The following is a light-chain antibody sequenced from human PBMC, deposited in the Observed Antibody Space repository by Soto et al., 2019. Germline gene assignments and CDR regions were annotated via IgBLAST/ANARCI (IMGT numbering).Light chain of an antibody. CDR2: SNN. Sequence: QSVLTQPPSASGTPGQRVTISCSGSSSNIGSNTVNWYQQLPGTAPKLLIYSNNQRPSGLPDRFSGSKSSTSASLAISGLQSEDEADYYCAAWDDSLNGHVVFGGGTKLTVL. J-gene: IGLJ2*01. CDR3: AAWDDSLNGHVV. V-gene: IGLV1-44*01. CDR1: SSNIGSNT.